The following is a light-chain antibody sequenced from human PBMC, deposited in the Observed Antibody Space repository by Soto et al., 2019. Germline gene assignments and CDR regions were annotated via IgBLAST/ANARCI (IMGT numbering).Light chain of an antibody. CDR3: QQSYSTPRT. V-gene: IGKV1-39*01. J-gene: IGKJ1*01. CDR2: AAS. Sequence: DIQMTQNTSSLSASIGETVTITCRASQDISGRLNWYQQKPGRAPELLIYAASSLQSGVPSRFSGSGSGTDFTLTISSLQPEDFATYHCQQSYSTPRTFGQGTKVDIK. CDR1: QDISGR.